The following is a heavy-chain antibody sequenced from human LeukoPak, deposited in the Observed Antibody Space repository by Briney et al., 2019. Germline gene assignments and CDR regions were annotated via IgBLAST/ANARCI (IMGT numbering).Heavy chain of an antibody. Sequence: GGSLRLSCVGSGFTFSKFGMIWVRQAPGKGPEWVSDISASGSNTKYADSVKGRSTISRDNAKNTLYLQMNSLRVEDTAVYSCAKGSYNCNGDRCPQYYYYMDVWGKGTTVTVSS. D-gene: IGHD2-15*01. V-gene: IGHV3-23*01. CDR2: ISASGSNT. CDR1: GFTFSKFG. J-gene: IGHJ6*03. CDR3: AKGSYNCNGDRCPQYYYYMDV.